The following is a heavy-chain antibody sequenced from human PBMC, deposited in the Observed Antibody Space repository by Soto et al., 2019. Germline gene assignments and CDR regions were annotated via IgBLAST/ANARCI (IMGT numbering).Heavy chain of an antibody. D-gene: IGHD2-8*02. V-gene: IGHV4-30-4*01. CDR3: ASVTRYCTGGGCNPNWFDP. J-gene: IGHJ5*02. CDR2: IFYTGST. CDR1: GGSISSGDYY. Sequence: QVQLQESGPGLVMPSQTLSLTCTVSGGSISSGDYYWSWIRQPPGKGLEWLGCIFYTGSTYYNPSIKSRITISVHTSKSQFSLKLTSVTAADTAVYYCASVTRYCTGGGCNPNWFDPWGQGTLVTVSS.